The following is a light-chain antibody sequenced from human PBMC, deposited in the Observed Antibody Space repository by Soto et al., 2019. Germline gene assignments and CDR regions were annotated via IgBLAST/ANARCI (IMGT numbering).Light chain of an antibody. CDR2: DNS. V-gene: IGLV1-40*01. CDR3: HSFDVSLRGPA. CDR1: RSNIGAGYD. Sequence: QSVLTQPPSFSGAPGQRVTLSCTGSRSNIGAGYDVHWYQHLPGTAPKVLIFDNSNRPSGVPDRFSGSKSGTSASLAITGLQAEDEAVYYCHSFDVSLRGPAFGGGTQLTVL. J-gene: IGLJ2*01.